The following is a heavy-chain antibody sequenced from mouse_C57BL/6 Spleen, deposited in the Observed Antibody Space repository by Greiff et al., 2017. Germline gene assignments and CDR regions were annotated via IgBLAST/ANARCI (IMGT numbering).Heavy chain of an antibody. D-gene: IGHD2-1*01. V-gene: IGHV1-81*01. Sequence: VKLVESGAELARPGASVKLSCKASGYTFTSYGISWVKQRTGQGLEWIGEIYPRSGNTYYNEKFKGKATLTADKSSSTAYMELRSLTSEDSAVYFCARYGNSNYYAMDYWGQGTSVTVSS. CDR1: GYTFTSYG. J-gene: IGHJ4*01. CDR2: IYPRSGNT. CDR3: ARYGNSNYYAMDY.